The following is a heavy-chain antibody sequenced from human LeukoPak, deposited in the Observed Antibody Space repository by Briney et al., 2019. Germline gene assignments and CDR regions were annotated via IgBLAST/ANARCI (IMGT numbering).Heavy chain of an antibody. D-gene: IGHD3-3*01. J-gene: IGHJ6*03. CDR2: VDPEDGET. Sequence: WASVKISCKASGYTFTDYYMHWVQQAPGKGLEWMGRVDPEDGETIYAEKFQGRVTITADTSTDTAYMELSSLRSEDTAVYYCARARNDFWSGTHYYYYYMDVWGKGTTVTVSS. V-gene: IGHV1-69-2*01. CDR1: GYTFTDYY. CDR3: ARARNDFWSGTHYYYYYMDV.